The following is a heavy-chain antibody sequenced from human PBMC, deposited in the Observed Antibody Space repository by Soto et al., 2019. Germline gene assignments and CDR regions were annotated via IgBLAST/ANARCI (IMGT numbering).Heavy chain of an antibody. CDR3: ARASDDYGDIYFDY. V-gene: IGHV1-46*01. Sequence: ASVKVSCKASGYTFTSYYMHWVRQAPGQGLEWMGIINLSGGSTSYAQKFQGRVTMTRDTSISTAYMELSRLRSDDTAVYYCARASDDYGDIYFDYWGQGTLVTVSS. J-gene: IGHJ4*02. D-gene: IGHD4-17*01. CDR2: INLSGGST. CDR1: GYTFTSYY.